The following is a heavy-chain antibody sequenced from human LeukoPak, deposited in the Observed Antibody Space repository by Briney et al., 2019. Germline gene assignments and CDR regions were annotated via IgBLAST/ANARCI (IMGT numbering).Heavy chain of an antibody. CDR3: AKDWGFQYASGSYCDY. CDR1: GFTFKNYG. J-gene: IGHJ4*02. V-gene: IGHV3-30*18. Sequence: GGSLRLSCEASGFTFKNYGIHWVRQALGKGRECVAVISHDGSNKYYADSVRGRLSVSRDNSRNTLYLQMNSLRAEDTAVYYCAKDWGFQYASGSYCDYWGQGTQVTVSS. D-gene: IGHD3-10*01. CDR2: ISHDGSNK.